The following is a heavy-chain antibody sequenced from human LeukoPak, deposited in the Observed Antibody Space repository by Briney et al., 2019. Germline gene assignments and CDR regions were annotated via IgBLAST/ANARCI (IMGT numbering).Heavy chain of an antibody. J-gene: IGHJ5*02. CDR1: GFTFSNNA. CDR2: ISGSGDST. CDR3: ANGFRSGYLNH. Sequence: GGSLKLSCAVSGFTFSNNAMSWVRQAPGKGLEWVSVISGSGDSTYYADSVKGRFTISRDNSKNTLYLQMNSLRAEDTAVYYCANGFRSGYLNHWGQGTLVSVSS. V-gene: IGHV3-23*01. D-gene: IGHD3-3*01.